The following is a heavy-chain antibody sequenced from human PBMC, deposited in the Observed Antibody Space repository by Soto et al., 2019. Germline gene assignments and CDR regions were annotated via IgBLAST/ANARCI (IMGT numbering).Heavy chain of an antibody. D-gene: IGHD4-17*01. Sequence: TSETLSLTCTVSGGSISSGGYYWSWIRQHPGKGLEWIGYIYYSGSTNYNPSLKSRVTISVDTSKNQFSLKLSSVTAADTAVYYCARGSGYGASRGVLKVWYYYYGMDVWGQGTTVTVSS. J-gene: IGHJ6*02. CDR2: IYYSGST. CDR3: ARGSGYGASRGVLKVWYYYYGMDV. V-gene: IGHV4-31*03. CDR1: GGSISSGGYY.